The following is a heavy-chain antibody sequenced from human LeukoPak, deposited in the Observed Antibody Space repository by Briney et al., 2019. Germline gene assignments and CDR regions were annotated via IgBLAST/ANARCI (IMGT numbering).Heavy chain of an antibody. CDR1: GFTFNNFA. CDR3: AKDLSVVTPNYFDF. J-gene: IGHJ4*02. Sequence: GGSLRLSCAASGFTFNNFAMSWVRQAPGRGLEWVSTISGFGGNTFYAVSVQGRFTISRDNSKNTLYLQMNSLTAEDTAVYYCAKDLSVVTPNYFDFWGQGTLLTVSS. V-gene: IGHV3-23*01. D-gene: IGHD4-23*01. CDR2: ISGFGGNT.